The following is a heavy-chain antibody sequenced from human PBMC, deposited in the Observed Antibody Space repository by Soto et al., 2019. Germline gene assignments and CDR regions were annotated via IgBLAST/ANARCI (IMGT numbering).Heavy chain of an antibody. Sequence: GGSLRLSCAASGFTFDDYTMHWVRQAPGKGLEWVSLISWDGGSTYYADSVKGRFTISRDNSKNSLYLQMNSLRTEDTALYYCAKGGGSGYAYWYFDLWGRGTLVTVSS. V-gene: IGHV3-43*01. J-gene: IGHJ2*01. CDR3: AKGGGSGYAYWYFDL. CDR2: ISWDGGST. CDR1: GFTFDDYT. D-gene: IGHD5-12*01.